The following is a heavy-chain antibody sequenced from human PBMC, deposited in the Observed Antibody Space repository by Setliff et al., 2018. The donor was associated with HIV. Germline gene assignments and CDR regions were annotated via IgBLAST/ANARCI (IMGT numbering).Heavy chain of an antibody. CDR2: INHSGGT. Sequence: SETLSLTCAVSGGTFSLHYYTWIRQSPLRGLEWIGEINHSGGTRYNPSLKSRVTISVDTSKNQFSLKLSSVTAADTAVYYCARDLLGYCSSTSCHSHYMDVWGKGTTVTVSS. D-gene: IGHD2-2*01. V-gene: IGHV4-34*01. J-gene: IGHJ6*03. CDR1: GGTFSLHY. CDR3: ARDLLGYCSSTSCHSHYMDV.